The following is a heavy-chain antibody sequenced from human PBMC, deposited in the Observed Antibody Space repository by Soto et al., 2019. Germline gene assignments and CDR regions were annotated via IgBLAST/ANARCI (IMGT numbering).Heavy chain of an antibody. J-gene: IGHJ4*02. D-gene: IGHD2-15*01. CDR1: GITFSRCL. V-gene: IGHV3-48*03. CDR3: ARYGGSPDY. Sequence: GGSLRLSCGASGITFSRCLMSWVRQAPGKGLEWVSYISSSGSTIYYADSVKGRFTISRDNAKNSLYLQMNSLRAEDTAVYYCARYGGSPDYWGQGTLVTVSS. CDR2: ISSSGSTI.